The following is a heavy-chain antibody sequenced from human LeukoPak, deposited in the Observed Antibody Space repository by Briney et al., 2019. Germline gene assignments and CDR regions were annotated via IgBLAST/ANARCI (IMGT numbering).Heavy chain of an antibody. D-gene: IGHD3-22*01. CDR3: VGLYDSSGYYST. Sequence: PGGSLRLSCAASGFTFSNYAMTWVRQAPGKGLEYVSEISITGGSTYYADSVKGRFTISRDNSKNTLYLQMSSLRPEDTAVYYCVGLYDSSGYYSTWGQGTLVTVSS. CDR1: GFTFSNYA. V-gene: IGHV3-64D*06. J-gene: IGHJ4*02. CDR2: ISITGGST.